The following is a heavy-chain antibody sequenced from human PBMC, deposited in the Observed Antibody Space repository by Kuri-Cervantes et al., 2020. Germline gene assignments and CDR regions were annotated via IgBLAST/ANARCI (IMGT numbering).Heavy chain of an antibody. CDR1: GFTFSSYG. V-gene: IGHV3-9*01. D-gene: IGHD3-10*01. CDR3: ARGDMVRGVVDYYYYGMDV. Sequence: SLKISCAASGFTFSSYGMHWVRQAPGKGLEWVSGISWNSGSIGYADSVKGRFTISRDNAKNSLYLQMNSLRAEDTALYYCARGDMVRGVVDYYYYGMDVWGQGTTVTSP. J-gene: IGHJ6*02. CDR2: ISWNSGSI.